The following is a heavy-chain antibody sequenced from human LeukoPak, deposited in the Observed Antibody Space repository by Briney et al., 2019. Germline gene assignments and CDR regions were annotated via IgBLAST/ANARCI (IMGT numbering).Heavy chain of an antibody. D-gene: IGHD3-22*01. CDR3: EKCTLDSSGCYSTYDASDI. V-gene: IGHV3-23*01. CDR1: GFTFSSDA. J-gene: IGHJ3*02. CDR2: ISGSGGST. Sequence: PGGSLRLSCAASGFTFSSDAMSWVRQAPGKGLEWVSAISGSGGSTYYADSVKGRFTISRDNSKNTLYLQMNSLRAEDTAVYYCEKCTLDSSGCYSTYDASDIWGQGTMVTVSS.